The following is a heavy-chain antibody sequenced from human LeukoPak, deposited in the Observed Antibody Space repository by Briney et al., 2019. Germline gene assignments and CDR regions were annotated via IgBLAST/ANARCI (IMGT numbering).Heavy chain of an antibody. CDR2: ISWNSGSI. J-gene: IGHJ4*02. Sequence: PGGSLRLSRAASGFTFDDYAMHWVRQAPGKGLEWVSGISWNSGSIGYADSVKGRFTISRDNAKNSLYLQMNSLGAEDTAVYYCARERPGSASAFDSWGQGTLVIVSS. CDR1: GFTFDDYA. V-gene: IGHV3-9*01. D-gene: IGHD6-25*01. CDR3: ARERPGSASAFDS.